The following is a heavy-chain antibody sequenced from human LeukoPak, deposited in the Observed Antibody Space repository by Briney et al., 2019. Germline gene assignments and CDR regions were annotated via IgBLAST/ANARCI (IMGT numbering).Heavy chain of an antibody. Sequence: GGSLRLSCAGSGFIFNNYAMHWVRQPPGKGLEWVSGISWNSGSIDYADSVKGRFTISRDNSKNTLYLQMNSLRAEDTAVYYCARAGSTTVTTGPRYWGQGTLVTVSS. CDR2: ISWNSGSI. V-gene: IGHV3-9*01. J-gene: IGHJ4*02. D-gene: IGHD4-17*01. CDR1: GFIFNNYA. CDR3: ARAGSTTVTTGPRY.